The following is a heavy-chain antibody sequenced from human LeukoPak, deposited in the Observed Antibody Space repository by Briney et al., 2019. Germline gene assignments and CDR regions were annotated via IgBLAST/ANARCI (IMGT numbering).Heavy chain of an antibody. J-gene: IGHJ4*02. V-gene: IGHV4-38-2*02. Sequence: PSETLSLTCTVSGYSISSGYYWGWIRQPPGKGLEWIGSIYHSGSTYYNPSLKSRVTISVDTSKNQFSLKLSSVTAADTAVYYCARVRQQLVADWGQGTLVTVSS. CDR2: IYHSGST. CDR3: ARVRQQLVAD. D-gene: IGHD6-13*01. CDR1: GYSISSGYY.